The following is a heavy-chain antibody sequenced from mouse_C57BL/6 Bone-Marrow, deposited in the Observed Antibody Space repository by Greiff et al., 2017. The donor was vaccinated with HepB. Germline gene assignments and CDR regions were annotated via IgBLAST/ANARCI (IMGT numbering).Heavy chain of an antibody. CDR2: IRSKSNNYAT. V-gene: IGHV10-1*01. Sequence: EVKLVESGGGLVQPKGSLKLSCAASGFSFNTYAMNWVRQAPGKGLEWVARIRSKSNNYATYYADSVKDRFTISRDDSESMLYLQMNNLKTEDTAMYYCVSERITTVVAHYYAMDYWGQGTSVTVSS. CDR3: VSERITTVVAHYYAMDY. J-gene: IGHJ4*01. CDR1: GFSFNTYA. D-gene: IGHD1-1*01.